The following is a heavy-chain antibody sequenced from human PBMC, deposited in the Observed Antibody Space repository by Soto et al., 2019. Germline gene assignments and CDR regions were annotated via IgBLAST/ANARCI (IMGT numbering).Heavy chain of an antibody. CDR2: ANPNSGNT. J-gene: IGHJ4*02. CDR3: ARSPACPTCYTDLAY. V-gene: IGHV1-8*01. CDR1: GYPFKSYD. Sequence: ASVKVCCKASGYPFKSYDINWVRQAAGQGLEWMGWANPNSGNTGYRQKFQGRVTMTRDTSISTAYMELSSLTSEDTAVYFCARSPACPTCYTDLAYWGQGTLVTVSS. D-gene: IGHD2-2*02.